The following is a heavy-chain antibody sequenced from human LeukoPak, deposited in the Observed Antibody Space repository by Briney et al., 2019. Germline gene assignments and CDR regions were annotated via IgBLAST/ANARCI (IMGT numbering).Heavy chain of an antibody. D-gene: IGHD3-16*01. CDR2: ISGSSRYM. Sequence: PGGSLRLSCAASGFTLSSYSMNWVRQAPGKGLEWGSSISGSSRYMYYADSAKGRFTISRDNAKNSLYLQMNSLRPDDTAVYYCAKSGGGDYYYYYYMDVWGKGTTVTVSS. J-gene: IGHJ6*03. V-gene: IGHV3-21*01. CDR1: GFTLSSYS. CDR3: AKSGGGDYYYYYYMDV.